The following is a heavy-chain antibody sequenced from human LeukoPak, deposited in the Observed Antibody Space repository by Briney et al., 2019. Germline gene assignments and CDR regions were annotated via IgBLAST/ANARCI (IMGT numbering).Heavy chain of an antibody. J-gene: IGHJ4*02. CDR2: IYPGDSDT. V-gene: IGHV5-51*01. CDR1: GYSFTSYW. CDR3: ARQHMVRGQKSFDY. Sequence: GESLQISCKGSGYSFTSYWIGWVRQMPGKGLEWMGIIYPGDSDTRYSPSFQGQVTTSADKSISTANLQWSSLKASDTAMYYCARQHMVRGQKSFDYWGQGTLVTVSS. D-gene: IGHD3-10*01.